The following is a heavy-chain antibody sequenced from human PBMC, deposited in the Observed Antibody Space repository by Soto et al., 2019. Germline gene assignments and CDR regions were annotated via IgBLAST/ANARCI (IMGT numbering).Heavy chain of an antibody. CDR2: ISTYNGNA. CDR3: ARRDFWSGYPSPESFQH. D-gene: IGHD3-3*01. CDR1: GYIFTSYG. J-gene: IGHJ1*01. Sequence: ASVKVSCKAFGYIFTSYGISWVRQAPGQGLEWMGWISTYNGNAYYAQQLQGRVTMTTDTSTSTAYMELRSLKSDDTAVYYCARRDFWSGYPSPESFQHRGQGTLVTVSS. V-gene: IGHV1-18*01.